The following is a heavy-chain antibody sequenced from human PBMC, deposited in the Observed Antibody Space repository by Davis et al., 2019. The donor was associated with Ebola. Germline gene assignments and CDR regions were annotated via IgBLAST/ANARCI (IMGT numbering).Heavy chain of an antibody. CDR1: GFAFSSYS. D-gene: IGHD6-13*01. CDR2: ISSRSSYI. J-gene: IGHJ4*02. V-gene: IGHV3-21*01. Sequence: GGSLRLSCAASGFAFSSYSMNWVRQAPGKGLEWVSFISSRSSYIYYADSLKGRFTISRDNAENSLYLQMNSLRVEDTAIYYCARGRSAAGTPDSDYWGQGTLVTVSS. CDR3: ARGRSAAGTPDSDY.